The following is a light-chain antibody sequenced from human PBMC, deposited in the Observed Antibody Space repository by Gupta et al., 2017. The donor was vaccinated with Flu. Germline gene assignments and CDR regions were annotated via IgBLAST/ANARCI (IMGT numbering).Light chain of an antibody. J-gene: IGKJ3*01. CDR1: QNVLYSSDNKNY. V-gene: IGKV4-1*01. CDR3: QQYYGTPFT. Sequence: SCRSSQNVLYSSDNKNYLAWYQQKPGQPPKLLIYWASTRESGVPDRFSGSGSGTDFNLTISSLQAKDVAVYYCQQYYGTPFTFGPGTKVHIK. CDR2: WAS.